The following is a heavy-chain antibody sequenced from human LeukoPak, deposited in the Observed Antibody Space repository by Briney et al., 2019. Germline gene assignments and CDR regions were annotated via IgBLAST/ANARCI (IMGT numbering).Heavy chain of an antibody. CDR2: FDPEDGET. J-gene: IGHJ4*02. CDR3: ARDIAVAGLNFDY. D-gene: IGHD6-19*01. CDR1: GYTLTELS. Sequence: ASVKVSCKVSGYTLTELSMHWVRQAPGKGLEWMGGFDPEDGETIYAQKFQGRVTMTRDTSTSTVYMELSSLRSEDTAVYYCARDIAVAGLNFDYWGQGTLVTVSS. V-gene: IGHV1-24*01.